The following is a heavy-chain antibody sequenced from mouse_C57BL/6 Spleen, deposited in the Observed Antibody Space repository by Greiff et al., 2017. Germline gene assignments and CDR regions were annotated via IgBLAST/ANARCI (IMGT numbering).Heavy chain of an antibody. J-gene: IGHJ3*01. CDR3: TTLPLFAY. V-gene: IGHV14-4*01. Sequence: EVQLQQSGAELVRPGASVKLSCPASGFNIKDDYMHWVKQRPERGLEWIGWIDPANGDTEYASKFQGKATITADTSSNTAYLQLSSLTSEDIAVYYCTTLPLFAYWGHGTLVTVSA. CDR1: GFNIKDDY. CDR2: IDPANGDT.